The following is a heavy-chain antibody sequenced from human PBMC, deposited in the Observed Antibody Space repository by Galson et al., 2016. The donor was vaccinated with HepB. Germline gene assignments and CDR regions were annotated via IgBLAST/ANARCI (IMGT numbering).Heavy chain of an antibody. J-gene: IGHJ6*03. CDR2: ISYDGSNK. V-gene: IGHV3-30-3*01. Sequence: SLRLSCAASGLTFGSYAMSGVRQAPGKGLEWVAVISYDGSNKYYADSVKGRFTISRDNAKNTLYLQMNGLRAEDTAVYYCVRERGYSGYSYYYYLDVWGKGTTVTVSS. CDR3: VRERGYSGYSYYYYLDV. CDR1: GLTFGSYA. D-gene: IGHD5-12*01.